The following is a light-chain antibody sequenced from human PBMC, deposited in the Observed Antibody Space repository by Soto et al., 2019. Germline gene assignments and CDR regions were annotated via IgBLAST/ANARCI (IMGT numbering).Light chain of an antibody. V-gene: IGKV1-5*01. CDR3: QQYNIYSWT. Sequence: DIQMTQSPSTLSASVGDRVTITCRASQSISSWLAWYQQKPGKAPKLLIYDASSLESGVPSRFSGSGSGTEFTLTISSLQPDDFATYYCQQYNIYSWTFGQVTEV. CDR2: DAS. CDR1: QSISSW. J-gene: IGKJ1*01.